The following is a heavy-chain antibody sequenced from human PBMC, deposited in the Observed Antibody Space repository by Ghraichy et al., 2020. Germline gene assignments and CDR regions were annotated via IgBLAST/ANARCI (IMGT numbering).Heavy chain of an antibody. CDR1: GYTFTNYF. D-gene: IGHD3-10*01. CDR2: INPGYGST. CDR3: ARDPITTFCKPGTLRENPFDL. J-gene: IGHJ5*02. V-gene: IGHV1-46*01. Sequence: ASVKVSCKASGYTFTNYFVHWVRQAPGQGLEWMGIINPGYGSTSYAQKFQGRVTMTSDTATRTFFMELTSLSYDDSAVYFGARDPITTFCKPGTLRENPFDLWGQGTLVTVSS.